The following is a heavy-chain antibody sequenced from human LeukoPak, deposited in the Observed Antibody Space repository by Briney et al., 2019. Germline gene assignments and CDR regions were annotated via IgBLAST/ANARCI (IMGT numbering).Heavy chain of an antibody. D-gene: IGHD3-10*01. CDR2: IYPGDSDT. CDR3: ARLGTYWSYYYFEY. V-gene: IGHV5-51*01. J-gene: IGHJ4*02. Sequence: GESPKISCQGSGYSFTTYWIGWVRQMPGKGLECMGIIYPGDSDTRYSPSFQGQVTISADKSINTAYLQWSSLKASDTAMYYCARLGTYWSYYYFEYWGQGTLVTVSS. CDR1: GYSFTTYW.